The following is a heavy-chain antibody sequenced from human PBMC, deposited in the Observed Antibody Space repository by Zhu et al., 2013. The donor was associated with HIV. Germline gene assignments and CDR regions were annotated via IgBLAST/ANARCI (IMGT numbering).Heavy chain of an antibody. J-gene: IGHJ6*02. Sequence: QVQLVQSGAEVKKPGSSVKVSCKASGGTFSSYAISWVRQAPGQGLEWMGGIIPIFGTANYAQKFQGRVTITADKSTSTAYMELSSLRSEDTAVYYCARDRPTRGYSQKKYGMDVWGQGTTVTVSS. CDR2: IIPIFGTA. V-gene: IGHV1-69*06. CDR1: GGTFSSYA. CDR3: ARDRPTRGYSQKKYGMDV. D-gene: IGHD5-18*01.